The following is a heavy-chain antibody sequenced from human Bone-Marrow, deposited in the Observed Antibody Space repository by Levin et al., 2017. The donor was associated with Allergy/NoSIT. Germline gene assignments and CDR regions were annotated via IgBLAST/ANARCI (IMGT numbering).Heavy chain of an antibody. D-gene: IGHD6-19*01. V-gene: IGHV1-2*02. CDR1: GYTFTGYY. J-gene: IGHJ6*02. Sequence: ASVKVSCKASGYTFTGYYMHWVRQAPGQGLEWMGWINPNSGGTNYAQKFQGRVTMTRDTSISTAYMELSRLRSDDTAVYYCARKAVAGTNLCGDYDYGMDVWGQGTTVTVSS. CDR2: INPNSGGT. CDR3: ARKAVAGTNLCGDYDYGMDV.